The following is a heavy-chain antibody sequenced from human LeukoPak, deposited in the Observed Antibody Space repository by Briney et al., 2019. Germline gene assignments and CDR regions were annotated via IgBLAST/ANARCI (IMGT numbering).Heavy chain of an antibody. D-gene: IGHD2-2*01. CDR3: ARDEGYCSRTSCYGAFKSMDV. CDR2: ISYDGSNK. CDR1: GFTFSGYP. J-gene: IGHJ6*02. Sequence: GKSLRLSCAASGFTFSGYPIHWVRQAPGKGLEWVAVISYDGSNKYYADSVKGRFTISRDNSKNTLYLQMNSLRAEDTAVYYCARDEGYCSRTSCYGAFKSMDVWGQGTAVIVSS. V-gene: IGHV3-30-3*01.